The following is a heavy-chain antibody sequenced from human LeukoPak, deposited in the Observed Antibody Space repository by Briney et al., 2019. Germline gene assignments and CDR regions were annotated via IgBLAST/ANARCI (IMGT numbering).Heavy chain of an antibody. V-gene: IGHV3-48*03. CDR1: GFTFSSYE. D-gene: IGHD3-22*01. J-gene: IGHJ4*02. CDR2: ISSSGSTI. CDR3: AREGYYDSSGYYDFDC. Sequence: GGSLRRSCAASGFTFSSYEMNWVRQAPGKGLEWASYISSSGSTIYYADSVKGRFTISRDNAKNSLYLQMNSLRAEDTAVYYCAREGYYDSSGYYDFDCWGQGTLVTVSS.